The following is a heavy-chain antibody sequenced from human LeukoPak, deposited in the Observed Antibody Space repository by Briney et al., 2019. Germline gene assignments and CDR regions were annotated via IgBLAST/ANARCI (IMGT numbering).Heavy chain of an antibody. J-gene: IGHJ3*02. CDR2: IKQDGSEK. CDR1: GFTFSSYW. V-gene: IGHV3-7*01. CDR3: ASQRLGYYGSGSRRDAFDI. Sequence: PGGSLRLSCAASGFTFSSYWMGWVRQAPGKGLEWVANIKQDGSEKYYVDSVKGRFTISRDNAKNSLYLQMDSLRAEDTAVYYCASQRLGYYGSGSRRDAFDIWGQGTMVTVSS. D-gene: IGHD3-10*01.